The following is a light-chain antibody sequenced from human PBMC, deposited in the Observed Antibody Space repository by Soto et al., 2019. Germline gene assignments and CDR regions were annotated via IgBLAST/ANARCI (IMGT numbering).Light chain of an antibody. V-gene: IGKV3-15*01. CDR3: QHYNSYSEA. CDR1: QSVNIN. Sequence: EIVMTQSPATLSVSPGERATLSCRASQSVNINLAWYQQKPGQAPRLLIYGTSTRATGVPARFSGSGSGTEFTLTISNLQSEDFAVYYCQHYNSYSEAFGQGTKVELK. J-gene: IGKJ1*01. CDR2: GTS.